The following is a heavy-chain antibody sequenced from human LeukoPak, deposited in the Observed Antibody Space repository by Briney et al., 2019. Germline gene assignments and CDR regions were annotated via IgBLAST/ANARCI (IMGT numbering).Heavy chain of an antibody. D-gene: IGHD4-23*01. J-gene: IGHJ4*02. CDR1: GGSISSSSYY. Sequence: SETLSLTCTVSGGSISSSSYYWGWIRQPPGKGLEWIGSIYYSGSTYYNPSLKSRVTISVDTSKNQFSLKLSSVTAADTAVYYCARARLGGTNRWYFDYWGQGTLVTVSS. CDR2: IYYSGST. CDR3: ARARLGGTNRWYFDY. V-gene: IGHV4-39*07.